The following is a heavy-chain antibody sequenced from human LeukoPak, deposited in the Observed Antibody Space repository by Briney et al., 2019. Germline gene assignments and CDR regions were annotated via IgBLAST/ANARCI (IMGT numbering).Heavy chain of an antibody. Sequence: GGSLRLSCAASGFTFSDYWMHWVRQAPGKGLEWVSRIYSDESSTYYADSVKGRFTISRDNAKNTLYLQMNSLRAEDTAMYYCARVSGSRNYYFGAFDIWGQGTMVTVSS. CDR1: GFTFSDYW. V-gene: IGHV3-74*01. CDR3: ARVSGSRNYYFGAFDI. J-gene: IGHJ3*02. D-gene: IGHD3-10*01. CDR2: IYSDESST.